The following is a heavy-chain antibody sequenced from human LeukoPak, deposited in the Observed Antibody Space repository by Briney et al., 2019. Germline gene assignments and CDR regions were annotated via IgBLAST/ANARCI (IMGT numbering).Heavy chain of an antibody. CDR1: GGSISSSDSY. Sequence: SETLSLTCTVSGGSISSSDSYWGWIRQPPGKGLEWIGNIYYSGTTYYNPSLKSRVSISVDTSKNQFSLKLSSVTAADTAVYYCARGLDYYDSSGYYYFWGQGTLVTVSS. D-gene: IGHD3-22*01. CDR2: IYYSGTT. V-gene: IGHV4-39*07. J-gene: IGHJ4*02. CDR3: ARGLDYYDSSGYYYF.